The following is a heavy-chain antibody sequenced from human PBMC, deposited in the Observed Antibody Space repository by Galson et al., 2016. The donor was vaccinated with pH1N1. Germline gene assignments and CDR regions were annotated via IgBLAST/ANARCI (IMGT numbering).Heavy chain of an antibody. D-gene: IGHD1-26*01. CDR3: AREASGSYYTFDY. Sequence: SLRLSCAASGFTFSSYGMHWVRQAPGKGLEWVAVISYDGSNKYYADSVKGRFTISRDNSKNTLYLQMNSLRAEDTAVYYCAREASGSYYTFDYWGQGTLVTVSS. CDR2: ISYDGSNK. CDR1: GFTFSSYG. J-gene: IGHJ4*02. V-gene: IGHV3-30*03.